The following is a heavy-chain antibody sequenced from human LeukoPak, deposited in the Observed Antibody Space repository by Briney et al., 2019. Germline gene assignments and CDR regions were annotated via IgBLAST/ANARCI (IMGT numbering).Heavy chain of an antibody. CDR3: ARGVKYSSGWYALYDY. V-gene: IGHV3-13*01. CDR1: GFTFSSYD. J-gene: IGHJ4*02. CDR2: IGTAGDT. D-gene: IGHD6-19*01. Sequence: GGSLRLSCAASGFTFSSYDMPWVRQATGKGLEWVSAIGTAGDTYYPGSVKGRFTISRENAKNSLYLQMNSLRAGDTAVYYCARGVKYSSGWYALYDYWGQGILVTVSS.